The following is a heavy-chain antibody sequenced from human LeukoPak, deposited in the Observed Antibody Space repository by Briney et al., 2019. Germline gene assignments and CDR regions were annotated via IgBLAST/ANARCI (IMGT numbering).Heavy chain of an antibody. CDR1: GFSLSTSGMC. J-gene: IGHJ4*02. Sequence: SGPTLVNPTQTLTLTCTFSGFSLSTSGMCVSWIPQPPGKALEWLARIDWDDDKYYSTSLKTRLTISKDTSKNQVVLTMTNMDPVDTATYYCARTSTTVKSFDYWGQGTLVTVSS. CDR3: ARTSTTVKSFDY. V-gene: IGHV2-70*11. CDR2: IDWDDDK. D-gene: IGHD4-17*01.